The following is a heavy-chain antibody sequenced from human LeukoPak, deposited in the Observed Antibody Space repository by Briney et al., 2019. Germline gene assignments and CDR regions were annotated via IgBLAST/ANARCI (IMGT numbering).Heavy chain of an antibody. Sequence: QPGGSLRLSCAASGFTFSNYAMNWVRQAPGKGLEWVSVISGIGTNTNYADSVKGRSTISRDNSKNTLFLQMNSLRAEDTAVYYCAKVPTYSSSWYAFYCDYWGQGTLVTVSS. J-gene: IGHJ4*02. CDR2: ISGIGTNT. D-gene: IGHD6-13*01. V-gene: IGHV3-23*01. CDR3: AKVPTYSSSWYAFYCDY. CDR1: GFTFSNYA.